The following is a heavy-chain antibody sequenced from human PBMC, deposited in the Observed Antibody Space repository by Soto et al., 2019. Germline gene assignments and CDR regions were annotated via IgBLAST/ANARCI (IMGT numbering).Heavy chain of an antibody. J-gene: IGHJ3*02. D-gene: IGHD2-15*01. Sequence: GESLKISCKGSGCSFTSYWIGWVRQMTGKGLEWMGIIYPGDSDTRYSPSFQGQVTISADKSISTAYLQWSSLKASDTAMYYCARQQSDCSGGSCYPSGSFDIWGQGTMVTVSS. CDR1: GCSFTSYW. CDR2: IYPGDSDT. V-gene: IGHV5-51*01. CDR3: ARQQSDCSGGSCYPSGSFDI.